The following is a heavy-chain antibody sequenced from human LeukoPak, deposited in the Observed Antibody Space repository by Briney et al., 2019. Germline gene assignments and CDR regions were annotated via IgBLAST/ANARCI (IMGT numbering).Heavy chain of an antibody. CDR2: IYYSGST. CDR3: AREYPGDGMDV. CDR1: GGSISSYY. V-gene: IGHV4-59*01. J-gene: IGHJ6*02. Sequence: SSETLSLTCTVSGGSISSYYWSWIRQPPGKGLEWIGYIYYSGSTNYNPSLKSRVTISVDTSKNQFSLKLSSVTAADTAVYYCAREYPGDGMDVWGQGTTVTVSS.